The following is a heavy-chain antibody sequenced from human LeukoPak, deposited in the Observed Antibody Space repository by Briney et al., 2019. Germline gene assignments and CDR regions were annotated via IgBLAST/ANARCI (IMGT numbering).Heavy chain of an antibody. D-gene: IGHD4-11*01. Sequence: GGSLRLSCAASGFTFSSYSMNWVRQAPGKGLEWVSSISSSSTYIYYADSVKGRFTISRDKAKNSLYLQMNGLRAEDTAVYYCARDLTTVTTAVFAYWGQGTLVTVSS. CDR1: GFTFSSYS. J-gene: IGHJ4*02. CDR2: ISSSSTYI. V-gene: IGHV3-21*06. CDR3: ARDLTTVTTAVFAY.